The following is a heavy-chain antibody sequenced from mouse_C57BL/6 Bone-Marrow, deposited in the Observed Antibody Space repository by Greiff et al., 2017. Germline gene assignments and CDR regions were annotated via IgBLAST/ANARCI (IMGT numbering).Heavy chain of an antibody. D-gene: IGHD2-5*01. CDR3: ARYYSNYVNAMDY. J-gene: IGHJ4*01. Sequence: QVQLQQSGAELARPGASVKLSCKASGYTFTSYGISWVKQRTGQGLEWIGEIYPRSGNTYYNQKFKDKATLTVDKSSSTAYMQLSSLTSEDSAVYYCARYYSNYVNAMDYWGQGTSVTVSS. CDR2: IYPRSGNT. CDR1: GYTFTSYG. V-gene: IGHV1-81*01.